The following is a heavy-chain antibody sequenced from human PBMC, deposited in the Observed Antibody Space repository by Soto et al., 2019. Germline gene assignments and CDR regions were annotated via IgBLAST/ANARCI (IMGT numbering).Heavy chain of an antibody. Sequence: EVQLLESGGGLVQPGGSLRLSCAASGFTFSSCAMGWVRQAPGKGLEWVSDIIDSGASTYYADSVKGRFTISRDNSKSTLYLQMNSLRAEGTALYYCAKGRSYYYYYGVDVWGQGTTVTVSS. J-gene: IGHJ6*02. CDR3: AKGRSYYYYYGVDV. V-gene: IGHV3-23*01. CDR1: GFTFSSCA. CDR2: IIDSGAST.